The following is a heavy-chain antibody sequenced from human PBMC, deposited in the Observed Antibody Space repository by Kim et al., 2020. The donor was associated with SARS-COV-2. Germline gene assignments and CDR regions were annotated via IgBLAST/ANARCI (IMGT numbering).Heavy chain of an antibody. CDR3: ARDFSEYSSSYNWFDP. Sequence: KLQGRVTMTTDTSTSTAYMELRSLRSDDTAVYYCARDFSEYSSSYNWFDPWGQGTLVTVSS. J-gene: IGHJ5*02. V-gene: IGHV1-18*01. D-gene: IGHD6-6*01.